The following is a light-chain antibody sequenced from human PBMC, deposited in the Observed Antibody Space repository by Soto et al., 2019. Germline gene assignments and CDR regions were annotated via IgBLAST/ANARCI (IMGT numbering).Light chain of an antibody. V-gene: IGKV3-20*01. Sequence: EIVLTHSLGTLALSPWERAALSGSASQSVGSSYLAWYQQKPGQAPRLLIFGASNRATGIPDRFSGSGSGTDFTLTISRLEPEDFAVYYCQQYGSSPWTFGQGTKVDIK. CDR3: QQYGSSPWT. CDR1: QSVGSSY. J-gene: IGKJ1*01. CDR2: GAS.